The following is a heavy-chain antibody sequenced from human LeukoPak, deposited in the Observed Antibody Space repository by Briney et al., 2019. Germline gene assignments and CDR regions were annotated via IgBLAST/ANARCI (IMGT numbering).Heavy chain of an antibody. J-gene: IGHJ4*02. V-gene: IGHV3-9*01. CDR3: AKGAVAVTESTIDY. D-gene: IGHD6-19*01. CDR1: GFTFISYA. CDR2: ISWNSGRI. Sequence: PGGSLRLSCAASGFTFISYAMHWVRQAPGKGLELVSGISWNSGRIVYADAVKGRFTISRDNAKNSLYLQMNSLRAEDTAFYYCAKGAVAVTESTIDYWGQGTLVTVSS.